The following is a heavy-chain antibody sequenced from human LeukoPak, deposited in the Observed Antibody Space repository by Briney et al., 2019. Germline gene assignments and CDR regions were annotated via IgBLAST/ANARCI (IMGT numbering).Heavy chain of an antibody. CDR1: SASISPYEYH. CDR3: TRHGRWLQFPFDY. Sequence: SETLSLTCSVSSASISPYEYHWGWIRQPPGKGLEWIGSIYYSGSTYYNPSLKSRVTISVDTSKNQFSLKLSSVTAADTAVYYCTRHGRWLQFPFDYWGQGTLVTVSS. V-gene: IGHV4-39*01. D-gene: IGHD5-24*01. J-gene: IGHJ4*02. CDR2: IYYSGST.